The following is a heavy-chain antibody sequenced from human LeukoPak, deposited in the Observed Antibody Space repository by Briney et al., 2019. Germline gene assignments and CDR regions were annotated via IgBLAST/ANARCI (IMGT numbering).Heavy chain of an antibody. J-gene: IGHJ4*02. CDR3: ARDRTTVTGWDG. CDR1: GFTFSSHG. D-gene: IGHD4-17*01. Sequence: GGSLRLSCAASGFTFSSHGMNWVRQAPGKGLEWVSLIYSGGSTYYADSVKGRFTISRDNSKNTPYLQMNSLRAEDTAVYYCARDRTTVTGWDGWGQGTLVTVSS. V-gene: IGHV3-66*01. CDR2: IYSGGST.